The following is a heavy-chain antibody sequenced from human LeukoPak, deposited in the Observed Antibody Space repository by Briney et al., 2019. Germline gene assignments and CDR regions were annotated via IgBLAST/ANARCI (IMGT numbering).Heavy chain of an antibody. J-gene: IGHJ4*02. V-gene: IGHV3-23*01. CDR2: ISGSGGST. CDR3: VKVGDGYNSIDY. D-gene: IGHD5-24*01. CDR1: GFTFSSYS. Sequence: GGSLRLSCAASGFTFSSYSMNWVRQAPGKGLEWVSAISGSGGSTYYADSVKGRFTISRDNSKNTLYLQMNSLRAEDTAVYYCVKVGDGYNSIDYWGQGTLVTVSS.